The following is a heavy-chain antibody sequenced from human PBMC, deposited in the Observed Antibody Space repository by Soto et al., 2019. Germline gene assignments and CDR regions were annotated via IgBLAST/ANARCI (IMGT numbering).Heavy chain of an antibody. J-gene: IGHJ6*02. CDR3: VMVDNYVTPTPQDV. CDR2: ISPYTGNT. Sequence: QVQLVQSGDEVKKPGASVKVSCKTSGYIFVNYGIAWVRQAPGQGLEWMGWISPYTGNTHSASKVQGRLTMTTDTSTSTAYMELGSLTSNDPAVYYCVMVDNYVTPTPQDVWGHGTTVTVSS. V-gene: IGHV1-18*01. D-gene: IGHD3-16*01. CDR1: GYIFVNYG.